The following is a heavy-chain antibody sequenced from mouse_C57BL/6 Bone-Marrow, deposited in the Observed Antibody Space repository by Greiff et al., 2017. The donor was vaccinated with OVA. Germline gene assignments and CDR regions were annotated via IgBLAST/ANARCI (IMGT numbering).Heavy chain of an antibody. CDR3: ARGGSGYVGEYFDY. Sequence: VMLVESGAELVKPGASVKMSCKASGYTFTTYPIEWMKQNHGKSLEWIGNFHPYNDDTKYNEKFKGKATLTVEKSSSTVYLELSRLTSDDSAVYYCARGGSGYVGEYFDYWGQGTTLTVSS. D-gene: IGHD3-2*02. J-gene: IGHJ2*01. V-gene: IGHV1-47*01. CDR2: FHPYNDDT. CDR1: GYTFTTYP.